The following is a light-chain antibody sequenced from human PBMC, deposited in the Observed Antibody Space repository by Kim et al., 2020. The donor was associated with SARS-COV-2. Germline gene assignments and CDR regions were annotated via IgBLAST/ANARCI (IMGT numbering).Light chain of an antibody. CDR1: KLGDKY. J-gene: IGLJ2*01. CDR3: QAWDSSTVV. CDR2: QDS. Sequence: SVSPGQTDSITCSGDKLGDKYACWYQQKPGQPPVLVIYQDSKRPSGIPKRFSGSNSGNTATLTISGTQAMDEADYYCQAWDSSTVVFGGGTQLTVL. V-gene: IGLV3-1*01.